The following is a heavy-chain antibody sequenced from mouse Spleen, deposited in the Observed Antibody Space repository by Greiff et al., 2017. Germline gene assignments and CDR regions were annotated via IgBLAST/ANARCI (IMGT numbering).Heavy chain of an antibody. CDR1: GFTFSSYA. J-gene: IGHJ1*01. CDR2: ISSGGSYT. CDR3: ATTTASGFDV. Sequence: EVKLMESGGGLVKPGGSLKLSCAASGFTFSSYAMSWVRQSPEKRLEWVAEISSGGSYTYYPDTVTGRCTISRDNAKNTLYLEMSSLRSEDTAMYYCATTTASGFDVWGAGTTVTVSS. D-gene: IGHD1-2*01. V-gene: IGHV5-9-4*01.